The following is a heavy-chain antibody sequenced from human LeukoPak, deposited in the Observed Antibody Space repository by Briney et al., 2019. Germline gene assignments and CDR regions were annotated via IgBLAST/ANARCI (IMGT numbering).Heavy chain of an antibody. J-gene: IGHJ4*02. CDR1: GFTFSNYE. Sequence: GGSLRLSCAASGFTFSNYEMNWVRQAPGKGLEWLSYISGNGNTIYYADSVKGRFTISRDNAKNSLYLQMNSLRAEDTAVYYCARVFGAGYSDYWGQGTLVTVSS. CDR3: ARVFGAGYSDY. CDR2: ISGNGNTI. D-gene: IGHD4/OR15-4a*01. V-gene: IGHV3-48*03.